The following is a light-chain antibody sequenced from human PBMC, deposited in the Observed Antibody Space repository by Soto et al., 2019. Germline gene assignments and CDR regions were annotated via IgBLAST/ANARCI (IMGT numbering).Light chain of an antibody. CDR3: ASWDDSLNGPV. V-gene: IGLV1-44*01. J-gene: IGLJ3*02. CDR1: SSNIGSHS. CDR2: SNS. Sequence: QSVLTQPPSTSGTPGQRVTISCSGSSSNIGSHSVNWYQHLPGTAPTLLIYSNSQRPSGVPDRFSGSKSGTSASLAISGLQSDDETDYYCASWDDSLNGPVFGGGTKLTVL.